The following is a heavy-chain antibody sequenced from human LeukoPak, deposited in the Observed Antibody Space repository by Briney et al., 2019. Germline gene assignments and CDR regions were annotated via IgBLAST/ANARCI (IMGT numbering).Heavy chain of an antibody. CDR3: ARVNYYGSGSYLWFDP. J-gene: IGHJ5*02. CDR1: GDSISSTSNC. D-gene: IGHD3-10*01. Sequence: SETLSLTCTVSGDSISSTSNCWGWIRQPPGKGLEWIGSICYSGNTYYNPSLKSRVTISLDRPKNQFSLKLTSVTAADTAVYYCARVNYYGSGSYLWFDPWGHGTLVTVSS. V-gene: IGHV4-39*07. CDR2: ICYSGNT.